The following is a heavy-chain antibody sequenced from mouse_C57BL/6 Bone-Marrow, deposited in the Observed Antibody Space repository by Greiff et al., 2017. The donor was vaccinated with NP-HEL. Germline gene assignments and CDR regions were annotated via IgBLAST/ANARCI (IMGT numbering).Heavy chain of an antibody. D-gene: IGHD1-1*01. J-gene: IGHJ2*01. CDR1: GFTFSSYA. CDR2: ISDGGSYN. CDR3: ATSIYYYGSSLYYFDY. Sequence: EVQGVESGGGLVKPGGSLKLSCAASGFTFSSYAMSWVRQTPEKRLEWVATISDGGSYNYYPDNVKGRFTISRDNAKNNLYLQRSHLKSEDTAMYYCATSIYYYGSSLYYFDYWGQGTTLTVSS. V-gene: IGHV5-4*01.